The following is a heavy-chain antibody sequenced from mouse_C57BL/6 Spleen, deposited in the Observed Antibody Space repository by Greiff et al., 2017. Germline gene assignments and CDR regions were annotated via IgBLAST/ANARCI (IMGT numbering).Heavy chain of an antibody. CDR3: TGDNYYGSPYYAMDY. D-gene: IGHD1-1*01. V-gene: IGHV5-9-1*02. J-gene: IGHJ4*01. CDR2: ISSGGDYI. CDR1: GFTFSSYA. Sequence: EVKLQESGEGLVKPGGSLKLSCAASGFTFSSYAMSWVRQTPEKRLEWVAYISSGGDYIYYADTVKGRFTISRDNARNTLYLQMSSLKSEDTAMYYCTGDNYYGSPYYAMDYWGQGTSVTVSS.